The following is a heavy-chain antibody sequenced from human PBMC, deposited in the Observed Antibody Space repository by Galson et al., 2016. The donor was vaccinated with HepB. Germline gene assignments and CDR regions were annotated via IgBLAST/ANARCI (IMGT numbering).Heavy chain of an antibody. CDR1: GFTFNNYG. V-gene: IGHV3-48*01. D-gene: IGHD1-1*01. CDR3: ARGRLEKIDY. J-gene: IGHJ4*02. Sequence: SLRLSGAASGFTFNNYGMNWVRQAPGKGLEWVSYISSRGIIRYYADSVKGRLTISRDNAKNSLYLQMNSLRAEDTAVYYCARGRLEKIDYWGQGTLVTVSS. CDR2: ISSRGIIR.